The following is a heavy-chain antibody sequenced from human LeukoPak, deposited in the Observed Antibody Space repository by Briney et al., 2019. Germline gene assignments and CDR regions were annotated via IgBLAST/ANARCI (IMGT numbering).Heavy chain of an antibody. D-gene: IGHD2-15*01. V-gene: IGHV1-46*01. J-gene: IGHJ4*02. CDR3: ATSVVVVAALDY. CDR2: INPSGGST. Sequence: ASVKVSCKASGYTFTSYYIHWVRQAPGQGLEWMGIINPSGGSTSYAQKFQGRVTMTRDTSTSTVYMELSSLRSEDTAVYYCATSVVVVAALDYWGQGTLVTVSS. CDR1: GYTFTSYY.